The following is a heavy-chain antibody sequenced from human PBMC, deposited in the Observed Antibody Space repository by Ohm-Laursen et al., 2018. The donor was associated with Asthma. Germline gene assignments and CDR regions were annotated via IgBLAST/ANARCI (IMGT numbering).Heavy chain of an antibody. D-gene: IGHD3-9*01. CDR2: ISYDGSNK. CDR1: GFNFSSYA. J-gene: IGHJ4*02. CDR3: ARGLWYYDILTGYRDFDY. V-gene: IGHV3-30-3*01. Sequence: SLRLSCAASGFNFSSYAMSWVRQAPGKGLEWVAVISYDGSNKYYADSVKGRFTISRDNSKNTLYLQMNSLRAEDTAVYYCARGLWYYDILTGYRDFDYWGQGTLVTVSS.